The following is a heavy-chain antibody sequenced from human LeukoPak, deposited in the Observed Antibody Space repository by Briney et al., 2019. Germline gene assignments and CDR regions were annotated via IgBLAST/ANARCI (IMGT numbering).Heavy chain of an antibody. CDR1: GFTFSGSA. CDR3: TRHGGGYDFWSGSNWFDP. CDR2: IRSKANSYAT. V-gene: IGHV3-73*01. J-gene: IGHJ5*02. Sequence: GGSLKLSCAASGFTFSGSAMHWVRQASGKGLEWVGRIRSKANSYATAYAASVKGRFTISRDDSKNTAYLQMNSLKTEDTAVYYCTRHGGGYDFWSGSNWFDPWGQGTLVTVSS. D-gene: IGHD3-3*01.